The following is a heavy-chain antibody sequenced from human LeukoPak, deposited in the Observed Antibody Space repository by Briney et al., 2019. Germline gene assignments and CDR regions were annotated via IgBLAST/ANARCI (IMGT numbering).Heavy chain of an antibody. J-gene: IGHJ4*02. CDR2: IYYSGST. D-gene: IGHD2-21*01. CDR1: GGSISSGGYY. V-gene: IGHV4-31*03. Sequence: TSETLSLTCTVSGGSISSGGYYWTWIRQHPGKGLEWIGYIYYSGSTYYNPSLKSRVTISVDTSKNQFSLKLSSATAADTAVYYCARGYSHLTSWGQGTLVTVSS. CDR3: ARGYSHLTS.